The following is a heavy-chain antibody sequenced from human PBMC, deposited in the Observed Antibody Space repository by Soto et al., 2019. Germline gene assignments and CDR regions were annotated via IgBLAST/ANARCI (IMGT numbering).Heavy chain of an antibody. CDR3: AKDQGGYDSSGYYLSFDY. Sequence: GSLRLSCAASGXTFSSYSMSWVRQAPGKGLELVSAISGSGGSTYYADSVKGRFNICRDNSKNTLYLQMNSLRAEDTPVHHCAKDQGGYDSSGYYLSFDYWGQGTLGTVSS. CDR1: GXTFSSYS. CDR2: ISGSGGST. J-gene: IGHJ4*02. V-gene: IGHV3-23*01. D-gene: IGHD3-22*01.